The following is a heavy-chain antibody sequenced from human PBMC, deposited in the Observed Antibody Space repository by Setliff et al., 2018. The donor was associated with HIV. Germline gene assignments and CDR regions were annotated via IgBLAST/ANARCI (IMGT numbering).Heavy chain of an antibody. CDR3: ARDPSSGIYYDSSGQYFQN. CDR2: ISAYNGNT. D-gene: IGHD3-22*01. CDR1: GYIFTSYG. V-gene: IGHV1-18*01. J-gene: IGHJ1*01. Sequence: ASVKVSCKSSGYIFTSYGISWVRQAPGQGLEWMGWISAYNGNTNYAQKFQGRVSMTIDTSTSTAYMGLRSLRPDDTAVYFCARDPSSGIYYDSSGQYFQNWGQGTLVTVSS.